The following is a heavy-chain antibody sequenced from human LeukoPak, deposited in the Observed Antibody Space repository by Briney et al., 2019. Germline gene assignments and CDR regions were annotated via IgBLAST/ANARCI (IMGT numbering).Heavy chain of an antibody. V-gene: IGHV3-7*01. CDR1: GFSFSTYW. D-gene: IGHD3-10*01. CDR3: ARLSAMVRGPEDIYYFEY. J-gene: IGHJ4*02. CDR2: IKQDGSVK. Sequence: GGSLRLSCEASGFSFSTYWMSWVRQAPGKGLEWVANIKQDGSVKYYVDSVKGRFIISRDIAKNSLFLQTNSLRAEDTAVYYCARLSAMVRGPEDIYYFEYWGQGTLVTVSS.